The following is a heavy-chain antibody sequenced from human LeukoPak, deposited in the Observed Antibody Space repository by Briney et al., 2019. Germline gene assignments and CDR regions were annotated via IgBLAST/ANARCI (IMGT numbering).Heavy chain of an antibody. CDR3: GRGCSYFDY. V-gene: IGHV5-51*01. Sequence: GASLKISWKCSGYIFSDYWIAWVRQLPGKGLEWMGIIYPGDSDTRYSPSFQGQVTISADKSISTAYLQWSSLKASDTAMYYCGRGCSYFDYWGQGTLVTASS. CDR2: IYPGDSDT. CDR1: GYIFSDYW. J-gene: IGHJ4*02. D-gene: IGHD2-21*01.